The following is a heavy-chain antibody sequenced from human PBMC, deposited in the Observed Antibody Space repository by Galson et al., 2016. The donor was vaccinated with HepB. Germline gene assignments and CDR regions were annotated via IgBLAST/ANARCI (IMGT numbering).Heavy chain of an antibody. J-gene: IGHJ4*02. CDR3: ARHLRAAVYFDY. V-gene: IGHV4-39*01. Sequence: SETLSLTCSVSGGSVSSGTHYWGWIRQSPGKGLEWIGSIFYSGSSYYNPSLKSRVTISVDTSKNQLSLKLTSVTAADMAVYFCARHLRAAVYFDYWGQGTLVTVSS. D-gene: IGHD2-15*01. CDR1: GGSVSSGTHY. CDR2: IFYSGSS.